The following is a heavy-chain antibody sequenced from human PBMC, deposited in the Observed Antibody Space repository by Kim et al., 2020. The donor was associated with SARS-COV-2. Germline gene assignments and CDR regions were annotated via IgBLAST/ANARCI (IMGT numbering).Heavy chain of an antibody. J-gene: IGHJ4*02. CDR3: ARDRDSSGWFYYFDY. D-gene: IGHD6-19*01. Sequence: QKCQGRVTITADESTSTAYMELSSLRSEDTAVYYCARDRDSSGWFYYFDYWGQGTLVTVSS. V-gene: IGHV1-69*01.